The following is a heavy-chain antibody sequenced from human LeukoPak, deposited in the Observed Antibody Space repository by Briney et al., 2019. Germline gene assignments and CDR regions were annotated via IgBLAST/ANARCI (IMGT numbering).Heavy chain of an antibody. D-gene: IGHD5-12*01. Sequence: GESLKISCKASGYKFIGYWIGWVRQMPGKGLEWMGIMFPDDSDTRYSPSFQGQVTISADKSISTAYLQWSSLKASDTAMYYCARLGYSGYDYRNNWFDPWGQGTLVTVSS. V-gene: IGHV5-51*01. J-gene: IGHJ5*02. CDR3: ARLGYSGYDYRNNWFDP. CDR2: MFPDDSDT. CDR1: GYKFIGYW.